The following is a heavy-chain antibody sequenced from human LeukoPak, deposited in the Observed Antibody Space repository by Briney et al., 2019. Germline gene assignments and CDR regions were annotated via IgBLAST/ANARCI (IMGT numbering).Heavy chain of an antibody. V-gene: IGHV1-69*04. CDR1: GGTFSSYA. D-gene: IGHD3-10*01. Sequence: SVKVSCKASGGTFSSYAISWVRQAPGQGLEWMGRIIPILGIANYAQKFQGRVTITADKSTSTAYMELSSLRSEDTAVYYCARISRDEAFDYWGQGTLVTVSS. CDR3: ARISRDEAFDY. CDR2: IIPILGIA. J-gene: IGHJ4*02.